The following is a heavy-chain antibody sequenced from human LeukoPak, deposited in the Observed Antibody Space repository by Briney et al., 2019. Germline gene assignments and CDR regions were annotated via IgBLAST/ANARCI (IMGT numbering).Heavy chain of an antibody. CDR1: GGTFSSYA. Sequence: VASVKVSCKASGGTFSSYAISWVRQAPGQGVEWMGRIIPILGIANYAQKFQGRVTITADKSTSTAYMELSSLRSEDTAVYYCAREEDVVVVADTGAFDIWGQGTMVTVSS. CDR3: AREEDVVVVADTGAFDI. J-gene: IGHJ3*02. V-gene: IGHV1-69*04. CDR2: IIPILGIA. D-gene: IGHD2-15*01.